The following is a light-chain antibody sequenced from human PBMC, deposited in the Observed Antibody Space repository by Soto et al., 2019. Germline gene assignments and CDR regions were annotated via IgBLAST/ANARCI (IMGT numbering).Light chain of an antibody. Sequence: QSALTQPPSASGSPGQSVTISCTGTSSDVGGYNYVSWYQQHPGKAPKLMIYEVSKRPSGVPDXFSGSKSGNTASLTVSGXXXEDEADXYCSSYAGSNNWVFGGGTKLTVL. V-gene: IGLV2-8*01. CDR3: SSYAGSNNWV. J-gene: IGLJ3*02. CDR2: EVS. CDR1: SSDVGGYNY.